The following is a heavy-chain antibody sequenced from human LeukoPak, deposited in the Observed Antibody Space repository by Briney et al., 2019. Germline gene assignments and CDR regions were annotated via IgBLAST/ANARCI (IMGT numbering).Heavy chain of an antibody. CDR2: ISSNGGST. D-gene: IGHD5-18*01. V-gene: IGHV3-64D*06. Sequence: GGSLRLSCSASGFTFSSYAMHWVRQAPEKGLEYVSAISSNGGSTYYADSVKGRFTISRDNSKNTLYLQMSSLRAEDTAVYYCVKGGRGYSYGPPMGYWGQGTLVTVSS. J-gene: IGHJ4*02. CDR3: VKGGRGYSYGPPMGY. CDR1: GFTFSSYA.